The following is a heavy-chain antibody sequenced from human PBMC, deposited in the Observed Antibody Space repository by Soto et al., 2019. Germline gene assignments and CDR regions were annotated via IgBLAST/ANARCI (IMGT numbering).Heavy chain of an antibody. Sequence: QVQLVQSGAEVKKPGASVKVSCKASGYTFTSYGISWVRQAPGQGLEWMGWISAYNGNTNYAQKFQGRVTITADESTSTAYMELSSLRSEDTAVYYCARVNFYYDSSGYSYYFDYWGQGTLVTVSS. D-gene: IGHD3-22*01. CDR3: ARVNFYYDSSGYSYYFDY. V-gene: IGHV1-18*01. J-gene: IGHJ4*02. CDR1: GYTFTSYG. CDR2: ISAYNGNT.